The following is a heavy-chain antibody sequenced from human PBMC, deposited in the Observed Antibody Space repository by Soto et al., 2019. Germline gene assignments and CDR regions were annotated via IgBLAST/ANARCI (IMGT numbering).Heavy chain of an antibody. V-gene: IGHV1-69*01. CDR1: GGTFSSYA. D-gene: IGHD2-2*02. CDR3: AREDGYCSSTSCYTNYYYGMDV. Sequence: QVQLVQSQNKKKQPGSSVKVSCKASGGTFSSYAISWVRQAPGQGLEWVGGIIPIFGTANYAQKFEGRVTITADESTSTAYMELSSLRSEDTAVYYCAREDGYCSSTSCYTNYYYGMDVWGQGTTVTVSS. J-gene: IGHJ6*02. CDR2: IIPIFGTA.